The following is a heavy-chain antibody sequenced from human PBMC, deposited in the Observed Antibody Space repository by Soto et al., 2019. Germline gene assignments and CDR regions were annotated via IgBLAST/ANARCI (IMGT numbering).Heavy chain of an antibody. CDR1: GGSISSYY. CDR3: ARRYGNTFGY. Sequence: SETLSLTCTVSGGSISSYYWSWIRQPPGKGLEWIGYIYYSGSTNYNPSLKSRVTISVDTSKNQFSLKLSSLTAADTAVYYCARRYGNTFGYWGQGTLVTVSS. CDR2: IYYSGST. D-gene: IGHD3-16*01. V-gene: IGHV4-59*01. J-gene: IGHJ4*02.